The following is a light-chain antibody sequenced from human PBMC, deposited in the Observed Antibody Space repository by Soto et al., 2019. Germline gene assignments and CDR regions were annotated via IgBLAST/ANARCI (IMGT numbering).Light chain of an antibody. CDR3: AAWDDSLNGYV. CDR2: SNN. V-gene: IGLV1-44*01. Sequence: QSVLTQPPPASGTPGQRVTISLSGSGSTIGSNAVNWYQQLPGTAPKLLIYSNNQRPSGVPDRFSGSKSGTSASLAISGLQSEDEADYYCAAWDDSLNGYVFGTGTKVTVL. J-gene: IGLJ1*01. CDR1: GSTIGSNA.